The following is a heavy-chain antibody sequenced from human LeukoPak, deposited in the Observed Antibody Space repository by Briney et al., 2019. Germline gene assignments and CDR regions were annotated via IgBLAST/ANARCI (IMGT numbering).Heavy chain of an antibody. D-gene: IGHD3-10*01. V-gene: IGHV4-59*01. CDR3: ARGGSAMNFDY. CDR2: IYYSGSA. CDR1: GGSISSYY. Sequence: SETLSLTCTVSGGSISSYYWSWIRQPPGKGLEWIGYIYYSGSANYNPSPKSRVTISVDTSKNQFSLKLSSVTAADTAVYYCARGGSAMNFDYWGQGTLVTVSS. J-gene: IGHJ4*02.